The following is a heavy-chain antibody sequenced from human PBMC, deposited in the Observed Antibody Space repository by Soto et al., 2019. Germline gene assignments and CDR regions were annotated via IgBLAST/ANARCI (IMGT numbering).Heavy chain of an antibody. CDR1: GGTFSSYA. J-gene: IGHJ4*02. CDR2: IIPIFGTA. D-gene: IGHD2-8*01. V-gene: IGHV1-69*06. Sequence: ASVKVSCKASGGTFSSYAISWVRQAPGQGLEWMGGIIPIFGTANYAQKFQGRVTITADKSTSTAYMELSSLRSEDTAVYYCARASHCTNGVCPDDYFDYWGQGTLVTVSS. CDR3: ARASHCTNGVCPDDYFDY.